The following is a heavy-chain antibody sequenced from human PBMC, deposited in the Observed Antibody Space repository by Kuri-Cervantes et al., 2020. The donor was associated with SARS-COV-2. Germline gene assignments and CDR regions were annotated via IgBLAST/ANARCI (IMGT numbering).Heavy chain of an antibody. J-gene: IGHJ6*03. V-gene: IGHV1-8*03. Sequence: ASVKVSCKASGGTFSSYDINWVRQATGQGLEWMGWMNPNSGNTGYAQKFQGRVTITRNTSISTAYMELSSLRSEDTAVYYCARGVQLWFQGNYYYYYMDVWGKGTTVTVSS. CDR3: ARGVQLWFQGNYYYYYMDV. CDR1: GGTFSSYD. CDR2: MNPNSGNT. D-gene: IGHD5-18*01.